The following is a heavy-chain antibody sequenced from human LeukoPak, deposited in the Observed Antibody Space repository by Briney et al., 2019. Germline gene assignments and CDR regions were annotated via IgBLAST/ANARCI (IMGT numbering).Heavy chain of an antibody. CDR2: IYHSGST. J-gene: IGHJ4*02. D-gene: IGHD6-13*01. CDR3: ARVRSSWFGFDY. Sequence: SETQSLTCAVSGGSISSSNWWSWVRQPPGKGLEWIGEIYHSGSTNYNPSLKSRVTISVDKSKNQFSLKLSSVTAADTAVYYCARVRSSWFGFDYWGQGTLVTVSS. CDR1: GGSISSSNW. V-gene: IGHV4-4*02.